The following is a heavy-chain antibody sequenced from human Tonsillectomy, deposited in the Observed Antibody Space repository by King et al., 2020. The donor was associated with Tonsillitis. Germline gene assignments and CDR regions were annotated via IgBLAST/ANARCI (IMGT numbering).Heavy chain of an antibody. CDR1: GGSFSGYA. Sequence: QLVQSGAEVKKPGSSVKVSCKASGGSFSGYAISWVRQAPGQGLEWMGGIIPICGTANYAQTVLGRVTITADESPSTAYMELSSLRSEDTAVYYCARCSTTMTTLYYFDYWGQGTLVTVSS. CDR2: IIPICGTA. V-gene: IGHV1-69*01. J-gene: IGHJ4*02. CDR3: ARCSTTMTTLYYFDY. D-gene: IGHD2/OR15-2a*01.